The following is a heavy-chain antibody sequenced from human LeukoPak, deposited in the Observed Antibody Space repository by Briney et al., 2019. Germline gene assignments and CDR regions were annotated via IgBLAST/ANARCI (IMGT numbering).Heavy chain of an antibody. V-gene: IGHV4-4*07. CDR1: GGSISSYY. D-gene: IGHD6-13*01. J-gene: IGHJ4*02. CDR3: ALSSSSRHTRFSDHFDY. Sequence: SETLSLTCTVSGGSISSYYWSWIRQPAGNGLEWIGRIYTSGSTNYNPSLKSRVTMSVDTSKNQFSLKLSSVTAADTAVYYCALSSSSRHTRFSDHFDYWGQGTLVTVSS. CDR2: IYTSGST.